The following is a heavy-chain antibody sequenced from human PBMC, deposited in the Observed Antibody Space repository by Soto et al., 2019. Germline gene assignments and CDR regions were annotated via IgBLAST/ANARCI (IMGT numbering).Heavy chain of an antibody. CDR2: IYPGDSDT. D-gene: IGHD3-10*01. CDR3: AGGWFRGVITRNRDYYGMDV. J-gene: IGHJ6*02. CDR1: GYSFTSYW. Sequence: GESLKISCKGSGYSFTSYWIGWVRQMPGKGLEWMGIIYPGDSDTRYSPSFQGQVTISADKSISTAYLQWSSLKASDTAMYYFAGGWFRGVITRNRDYYGMDVWGQGTTVTVS. V-gene: IGHV5-51*01.